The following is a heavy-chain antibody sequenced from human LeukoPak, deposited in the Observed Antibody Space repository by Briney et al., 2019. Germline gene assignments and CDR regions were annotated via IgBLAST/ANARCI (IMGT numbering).Heavy chain of an antibody. V-gene: IGHV3-48*04. D-gene: IGHD5-18*01. CDR1: GFTFSSYS. CDR2: ISSSSSTV. Sequence: PGGSLRLSCAASGFTFSSYSMNWVRQAPGKGLEWVSYISSSSSTVYYADSVKGRFTISRDNAKNSLYLQMNSLRAEDTAVYYCARDRSGPSGYGYDLDYWGQGTLVTVSS. J-gene: IGHJ4*02. CDR3: ARDRSGPSGYGYDLDY.